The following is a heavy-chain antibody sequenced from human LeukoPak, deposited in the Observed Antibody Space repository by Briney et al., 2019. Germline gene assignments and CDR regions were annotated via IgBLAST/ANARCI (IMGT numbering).Heavy chain of an antibody. CDR1: GYTFTGYY. J-gene: IGHJ4*02. D-gene: IGHD2-15*01. CDR2: INPNSGGT. V-gene: IGHV1-2*02. Sequence: GASVKVSCKASGYTFTGYYMHWVRQAPGQGLEWMGWINPNSGGTNYAQKFQGRVTMTRDTSISTAYMELSRLRSDDTAVYYCARGYCSGGSCYRKSYFGYWGQGTLVTVSS. CDR3: ARGYCSGGSCYRKSYFGY.